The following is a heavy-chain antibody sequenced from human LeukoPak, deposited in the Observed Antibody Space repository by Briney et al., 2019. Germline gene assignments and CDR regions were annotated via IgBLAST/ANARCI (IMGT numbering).Heavy chain of an antibody. V-gene: IGHV3-23*01. J-gene: IGHJ4*02. Sequence: GGSLRLSCAASGFIFNTYTMNWVRQAPGKGLEWGSPISGGGGGTYYADFVKGRFTISRDNSKNTLYLQMNSLRAEDTAAYYCAKGTERYREVSSFDYWGQGTLVAVSS. D-gene: IGHD3-10*01. CDR2: ISGGGGGT. CDR1: GFIFNTYT. CDR3: AKGTERYREVSSFDY.